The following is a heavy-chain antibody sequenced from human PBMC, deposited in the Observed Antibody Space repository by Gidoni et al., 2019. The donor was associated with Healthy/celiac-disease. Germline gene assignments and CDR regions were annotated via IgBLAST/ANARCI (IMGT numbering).Heavy chain of an antibody. Sequence: EVQLLESGGGLVQPGGSLRLSCAAYGFTFSSYAMSWVRQAPGKGLEWVSAISGSGGSTYYADSVKGRFTISRDNSKNTLYLQMNSLRAEDTAVYYCAKAKSGSYYPNWFDPWGQGTLVTVSS. CDR3: AKAKSGSYYPNWFDP. CDR1: GFTFSSYA. CDR2: ISGSGGST. V-gene: IGHV3-23*01. D-gene: IGHD1-26*01. J-gene: IGHJ5*02.